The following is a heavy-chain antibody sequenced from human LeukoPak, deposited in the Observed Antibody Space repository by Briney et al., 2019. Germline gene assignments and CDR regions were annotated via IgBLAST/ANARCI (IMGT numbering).Heavy chain of an antibody. Sequence: SETLSLTCAVDGGSFIVYYWSWARQPPGKGLEWIGEIKHGGSTNSNPSRKSRVTTSADTSKNQFFLKLSSVTAADTAVYYCARRLGVSTYYYDSSGYFDYWGQGTLVTVSS. V-gene: IGHV4-34*01. J-gene: IGHJ4*02. CDR1: GGSFIVYY. CDR3: ARRLGVSTYYYDSSGYFDY. CDR2: IKHGGST. D-gene: IGHD3-22*01.